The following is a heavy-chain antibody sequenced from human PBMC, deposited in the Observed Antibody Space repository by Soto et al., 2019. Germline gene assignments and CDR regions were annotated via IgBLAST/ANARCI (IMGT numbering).Heavy chain of an antibody. V-gene: IGHV3-23*01. D-gene: IGHD6-13*01. Sequence: PGGSLRLSCAASGFTFSSYAMSWVRQAPGKGLEWVAAISGSGSSTYYADSVKGRFTISRDNSKNTLYLQMNSLRAEDTAVYYCATDGDYYATYSSSWYFYYWGQGTLVTVSS. J-gene: IGHJ4*02. CDR3: ATDGDYYATYSSSWYFYY. CDR2: ISGSGSST. CDR1: GFTFSSYA.